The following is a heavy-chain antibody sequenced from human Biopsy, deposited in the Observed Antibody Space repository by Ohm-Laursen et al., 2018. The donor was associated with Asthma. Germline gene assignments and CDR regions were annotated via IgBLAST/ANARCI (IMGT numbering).Heavy chain of an antibody. V-gene: IGHV3-7*03. Sequence: SLRLSCAASGFTFGDYWMSWVRQVPGKGLEWVANIKHDGTEKNHVDSLKGRFTISRDKSDNTLYLQMNSLTAEDTAVYYCARTFHFWSPYHAEHYQLWGQGTLVTVPS. CDR3: ARTFHFWSPYHAEHYQL. D-gene: IGHD3-3*02. CDR2: IKHDGTEK. CDR1: GFTFGDYW. J-gene: IGHJ1*01.